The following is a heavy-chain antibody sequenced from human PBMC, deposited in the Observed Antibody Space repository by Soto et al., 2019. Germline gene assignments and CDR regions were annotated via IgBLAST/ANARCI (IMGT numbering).Heavy chain of an antibody. Sequence: LGESLKISCKGSGYSFTSDWIAWVRQMPGKGLEWMGMIYPGDSDTRYSPSFQGQVTISADKSISTAYLQWSTLKASDSAMYYCARWYSSGWYYFDYWGQGTLVTVSS. CDR1: GYSFTSDW. CDR2: IYPGDSDT. CDR3: ARWYSSGWYYFDY. D-gene: IGHD6-19*01. V-gene: IGHV5-51*01. J-gene: IGHJ4*02.